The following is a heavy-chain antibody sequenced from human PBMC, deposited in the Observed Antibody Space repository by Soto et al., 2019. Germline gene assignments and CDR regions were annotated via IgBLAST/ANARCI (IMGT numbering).Heavy chain of an antibody. CDR2: ISFDGSTE. Sequence: QVQLVESGGGVVQPGRSLRLSCAASGFTFISYAMHWVRQAPGKGLEWVAVISFDGSTEYYADSVKGRFTISRDNSKNTEYLQMNSLRSEDTAVYYCARSRHGSGSYTHFYYGLDVWGQGTTVTVSS. D-gene: IGHD3-10*01. CDR3: ARSRHGSGSYTHFYYGLDV. J-gene: IGHJ6*02. CDR1: GFTFISYA. V-gene: IGHV3-30-3*01.